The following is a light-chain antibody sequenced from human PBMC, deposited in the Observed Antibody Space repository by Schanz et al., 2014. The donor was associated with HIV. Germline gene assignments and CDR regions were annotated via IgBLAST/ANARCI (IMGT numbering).Light chain of an antibody. Sequence: QSVLTQPPSASGTPGQGVTISCSASNSNIGSYYVNWYQQFPGTAPRLLIRNNDVRPSGVTDRFSGSKSGTSASLVISGLQSEDEADYFCATWDISQNGPVFGGGTKLTVL. CDR3: ATWDISQNGPV. V-gene: IGLV1-44*01. CDR1: NSNIGSYY. CDR2: NND. J-gene: IGLJ2*01.